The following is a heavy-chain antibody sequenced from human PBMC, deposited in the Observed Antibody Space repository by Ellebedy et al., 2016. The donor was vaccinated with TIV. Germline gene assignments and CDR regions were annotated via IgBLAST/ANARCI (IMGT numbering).Heavy chain of an antibody. CDR2: IIPIFGTA. CDR1: GGTFSSYA. D-gene: IGHD6-13*01. CDR3: ATDGSSWFTSNHYYYYGMDV. V-gene: IGHV1-69*06. Sequence: AASVKVSCKASGGTFSSYAISWVRQAPGQGLEWMGGIIPIFGTANYAQKFQGRVTMTEDTSTDTAYMELSSLRSEDTAVYYCATDGSSWFTSNHYYYYGMDVWGQGTTVTVSS. J-gene: IGHJ6*02.